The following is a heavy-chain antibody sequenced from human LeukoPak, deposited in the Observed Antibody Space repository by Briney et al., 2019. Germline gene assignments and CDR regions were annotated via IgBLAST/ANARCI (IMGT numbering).Heavy chain of an antibody. CDR2: THPGDSDT. CDR3: ATIYCSGGSCYSGDAFDF. D-gene: IGHD2-15*01. Sequence: GESLKISCEGSGYEFTSYWIAWVRQMPGKGLEWMGITHPGDSDTRYSPSFQGQVTISADKSTNTAYLQWSSLKASDTAMYYCATIYCSGGSCYSGDAFDFWGQGTMVTVSS. J-gene: IGHJ3*01. V-gene: IGHV5-51*01. CDR1: GYEFTSYW.